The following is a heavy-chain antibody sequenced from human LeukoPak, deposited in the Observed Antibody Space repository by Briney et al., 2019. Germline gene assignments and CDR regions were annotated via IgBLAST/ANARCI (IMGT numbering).Heavy chain of an antibody. Sequence: ASVNVSCKASGYTLTVYYMRWVRQAPGQGLEWMGWIDPNSGGTNYAQKFQGRVTMTRDTSIRTAYMELSRLRYDDTAMYYCARSRDDYNPWYFDYWGQGTLVTVSS. CDR2: IDPNSGGT. V-gene: IGHV1-2*02. CDR3: ARSRDDYNPWYFDY. J-gene: IGHJ4*02. D-gene: IGHD5-24*01. CDR1: GYTLTVYY.